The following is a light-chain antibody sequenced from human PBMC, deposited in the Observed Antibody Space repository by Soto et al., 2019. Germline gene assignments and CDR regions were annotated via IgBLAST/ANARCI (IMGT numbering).Light chain of an antibody. Sequence: QPASVSGSPGQSITISCTGTSSDVGGYNYVSWYQQHPGKAPKLMIYDVSNRPSGVSNRFSGSKSGNTASLTISGLQGEDEADYYCSSYTSSSTPVVFGGGTKLTV. V-gene: IGLV2-14*01. J-gene: IGLJ2*01. CDR3: SSYTSSSTPVV. CDR2: DVS. CDR1: SSDVGGYNY.